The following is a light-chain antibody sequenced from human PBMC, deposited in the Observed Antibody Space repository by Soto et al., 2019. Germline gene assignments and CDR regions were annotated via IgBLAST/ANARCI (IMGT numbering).Light chain of an antibody. V-gene: IGKV1-5*01. Sequence: DIQMTQSPSTLSASVGARVTITCRASQTISSWLAWYQQKPGKAPKLLIYDVSTLESGVPSRFSGSGSGTEFTLTISSLQPDDFATYYCQQYHTFWTFGQGTKVDIK. CDR2: DVS. J-gene: IGKJ1*01. CDR3: QQYHTFWT. CDR1: QTISSW.